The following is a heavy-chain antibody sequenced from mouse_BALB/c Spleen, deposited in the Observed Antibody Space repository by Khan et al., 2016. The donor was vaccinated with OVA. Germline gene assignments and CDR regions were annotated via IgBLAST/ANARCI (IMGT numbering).Heavy chain of an antibody. CDR3: ARGKYYGYYFDY. J-gene: IGHJ2*01. CDR2: ISYSGGT. D-gene: IGHD1-1*01. Sequence: LPLNASGPGLVKPSQSLSLTCTVTGYSITSGYAWNWIRQFPGNKLEWMGYISYSGGTSYNPSLKSRISITRDTSKNQFFLQLNSVTTEDTATYDGARGKYYGYYFDYWGQGKNLTV. CDR1: GYSITSGYA. V-gene: IGHV3-2*02.